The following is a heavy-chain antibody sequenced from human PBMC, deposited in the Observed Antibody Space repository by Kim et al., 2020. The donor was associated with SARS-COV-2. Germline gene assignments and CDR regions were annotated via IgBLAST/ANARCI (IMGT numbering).Heavy chain of an antibody. D-gene: IGHD2-2*02. CDR1: GFTFSSYS. CDR3: AGEGKVPAAIRFDHYYYLDG. CDR2: ISSSSSYI. Sequence: GGSLRLSCAASGFTFSSYSMNWVRQAPGNGLEWVSSISSSSSYIYYADSVKGRFTISRDNAKNSLYLQMNSLRAEETAVYYCAGEGKVPAAIRFDHYYYLDGWGKGTTVTVSS. V-gene: IGHV3-21*01. J-gene: IGHJ6*03.